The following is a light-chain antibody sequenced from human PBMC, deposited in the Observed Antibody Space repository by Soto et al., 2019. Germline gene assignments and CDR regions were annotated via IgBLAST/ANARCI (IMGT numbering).Light chain of an antibody. V-gene: IGKV1-9*01. CDR2: AAS. Sequence: DIQLTQSPFFLSASVGDRVTITCRASQDISSYLAWYQQKPGKAPNLLIYAASTLQSGVPSRFSGSGSGTEFTLIINSLQPEDFATYYCQQLKSYPRTFGQGTKVEIK. CDR1: QDISSY. J-gene: IGKJ1*01. CDR3: QQLKSYPRT.